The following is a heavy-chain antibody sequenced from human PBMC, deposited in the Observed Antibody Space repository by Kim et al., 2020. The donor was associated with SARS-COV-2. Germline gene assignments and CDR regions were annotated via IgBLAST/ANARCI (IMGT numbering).Heavy chain of an antibody. Sequence: GGSLRLSCAPSGFSFNMYAMSWVRQAPGKGLEWVSAITGDGSNTYYADSVKGPFAISRDNSQNTLYRQMNSQRAEDTAVYYCAKRGNIAAADAFDYWGPGILVTVSS. D-gene: IGHD6-25*01. CDR2: ITGDGSNT. CDR3: AKRGNIAAADAFDY. CDR1: GFSFNMYA. J-gene: IGHJ4*02. V-gene: IGHV3-23*01.